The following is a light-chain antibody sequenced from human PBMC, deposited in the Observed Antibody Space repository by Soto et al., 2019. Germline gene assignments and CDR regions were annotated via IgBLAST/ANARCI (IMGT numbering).Light chain of an antibody. J-gene: IGKJ5*01. V-gene: IGKV3-15*01. CDR1: QVVTTN. CDR2: DVS. CDR3: QQYNNWPFS. Sequence: EIVMTQSPATLSVSPGERATLSCRSGQVVTTNFAWYQQKSGQSPRLLIYDVSIRATGVPARFSATGSETDFTLTISGLQSEDSAVYFCQQYNNWPFSFGQGTRLEIK.